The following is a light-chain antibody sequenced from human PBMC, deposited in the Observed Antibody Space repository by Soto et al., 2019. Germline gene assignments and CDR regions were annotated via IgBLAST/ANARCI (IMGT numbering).Light chain of an antibody. J-gene: IGLJ1*01. CDR3: SSYTSSSTYV. Sequence: QSALTQPASVSGSPGQSITISCTGTSSDVGGYNYVSWYQQHPGKAPKLMIYEVTNRPSGVSNRFPGSKSGNTASLTISGLQAEDEADYYCSSYTSSSTYVFRTGTKVTVL. CDR2: EVT. CDR1: SSDVGGYNY. V-gene: IGLV2-14*01.